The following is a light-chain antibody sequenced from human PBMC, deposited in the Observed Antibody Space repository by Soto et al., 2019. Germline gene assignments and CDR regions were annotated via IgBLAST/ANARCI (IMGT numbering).Light chain of an antibody. CDR2: GNS. CDR1: SSNIGAGYD. CDR3: QSYDSSLPWV. V-gene: IGLV1-40*01. J-gene: IGLJ3*02. Sequence: QTVVTQPPSVSGAPGQRVTISCTGSSSNIGAGYDVHWYQQLPGTAPKLLIYGNSNRPSGVPDRFSGSKSGTSASLAITGLQAEDEADYYCQSYDSSLPWVFGGGTQLTVL.